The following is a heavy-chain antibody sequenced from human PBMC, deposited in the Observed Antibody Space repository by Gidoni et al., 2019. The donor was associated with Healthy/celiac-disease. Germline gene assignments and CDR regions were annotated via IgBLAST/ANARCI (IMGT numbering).Heavy chain of an antibody. D-gene: IGHD2-15*01. CDR3: ARELRYCSGGSCYRPTDYYYGMDV. CDR2: IGTAGDT. CDR1: GFTFSRYD. V-gene: IGHV3-13*01. J-gene: IGHJ6*02. Sequence: EVQLVESGGGLVQPGGSLRLSCAASGFTFSRYDMHWVRQATGKGLEWVSAIGTAGDTYYPGSVKGRFTISRENAKNSLYFQMNSLRAGDTAVYYCARELRYCSGGSCYRPTDYYYGMDVWGQGTTVTVSS.